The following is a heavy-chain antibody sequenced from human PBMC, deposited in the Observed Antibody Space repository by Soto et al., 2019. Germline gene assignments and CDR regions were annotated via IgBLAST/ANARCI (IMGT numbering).Heavy chain of an antibody. D-gene: IGHD2-21*01. J-gene: IGHJ2*01. V-gene: IGHV3-23*01. CDR3: AKDRGVVIVAWYFDL. CDR1: GFTFSSYA. CDR2: ISGSGGST. Sequence: EVQLLESGGDLVQPGGSLRLSCAASGFTFSSYAMSWVRQAPGKGLEWVSAISGSGGSTYYADSVKGRFTISRDNSKNTLYLQMNSLRAEDTAVYYCAKDRGVVIVAWYFDLWGRGTLVTVSS.